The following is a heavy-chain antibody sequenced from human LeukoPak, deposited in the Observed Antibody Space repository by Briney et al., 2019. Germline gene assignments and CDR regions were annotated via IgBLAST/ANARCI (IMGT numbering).Heavy chain of an antibody. CDR3: ASSIPGASRIWFNP. Sequence: SETLSLTCTVSGGSISSYYWNWIRQSPGKGLEWIGYVNYIGNTEYNPSLKRRVTISVDTSKIQFFLKVSSVTAADTAVYYCASSIPGASRIWFNPWGQGTPVTVSS. J-gene: IGHJ5*02. D-gene: IGHD1-26*01. V-gene: IGHV4-59*01. CDR1: GGSISSYY. CDR2: VNYIGNT.